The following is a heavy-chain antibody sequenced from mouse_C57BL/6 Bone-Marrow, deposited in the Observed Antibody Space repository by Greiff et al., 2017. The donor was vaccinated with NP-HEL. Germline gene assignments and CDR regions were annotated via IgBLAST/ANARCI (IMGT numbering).Heavy chain of an antibody. Sequence: EVKLMESGEGLVKPGGSLQLSCAASGFTFSSYAMSWVRQTPEKRLEWVAYISSGGDYIYYADTVKGRFTISRDNARNTLYLQMSSLKSEDTAMYYCTREREKRRWYFDVWGTGTTVTVSS. CDR3: TREREKRRWYFDV. J-gene: IGHJ1*03. D-gene: IGHD2-12*01. V-gene: IGHV5-9-1*02. CDR2: ISSGGDYI. CDR1: GFTFSSYA.